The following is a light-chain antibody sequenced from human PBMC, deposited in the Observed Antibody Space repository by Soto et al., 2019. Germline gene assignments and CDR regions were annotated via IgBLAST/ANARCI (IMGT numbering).Light chain of an antibody. CDR2: GAS. Sequence: EMVVTQSPGTLSLSPGERATLSCRASQSVSSSYLAWYQQKPGQAPRLLIYGASSRATGIPDRFSGSGSGTDFTLTISRLEPEDFAVYFCQQYGTSPRTFGQGTQ. J-gene: IGKJ1*01. CDR1: QSVSSSY. CDR3: QQYGTSPRT. V-gene: IGKV3-20*01.